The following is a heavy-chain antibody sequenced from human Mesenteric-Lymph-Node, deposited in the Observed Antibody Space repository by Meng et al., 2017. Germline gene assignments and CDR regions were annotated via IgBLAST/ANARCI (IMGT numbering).Heavy chain of an antibody. CDR3: LRATDYGANYFDP. CDR2: ISDDGSTT. CDR1: GFTFSTYL. V-gene: IGHV3-74*01. D-gene: IGHD4/OR15-4a*01. J-gene: IGHJ5*02. Sequence: EAAPVELRGCLIQSGGSRSISLAIFGFTFSTYLIPWVRQAPGKGRVWVSRISDDGSTTSYTDFVKGRFTISRDNAKKTLYLQMNSLRAEDTAVYYCLRATDYGANYFDPWGQGTLVTVSS.